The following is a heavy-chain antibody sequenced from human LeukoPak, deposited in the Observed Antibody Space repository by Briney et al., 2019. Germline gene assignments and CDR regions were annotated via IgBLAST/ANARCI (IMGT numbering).Heavy chain of an antibody. D-gene: IGHD6-19*01. CDR1: GFTFSSYG. V-gene: IGHV3-33*01. Sequence: GGSLRLSCAASGFTFSSYGMHWVRQAPGKGLEWVAVIWYDGSNKYYADSVKGRFTISRDNSKNTLYLQMNSLRAGDTAVYYCVRGSNDWYGFDYWGQGTLVTVSS. CDR2: IWYDGSNK. CDR3: VRGSNDWYGFDY. J-gene: IGHJ4*02.